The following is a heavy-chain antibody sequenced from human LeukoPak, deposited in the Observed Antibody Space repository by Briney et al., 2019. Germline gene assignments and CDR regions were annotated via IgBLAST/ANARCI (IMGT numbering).Heavy chain of an antibody. CDR1: GFTFSSYW. CDR2: IKQDGSAK. J-gene: IGHJ4*02. V-gene: IGHV3-7*01. Sequence: GGSLRLSCAASGFTFSSYWMSWVRQAPGKGLEWVANIKQDGSAKYYVDSVKGRFTISRDNAKNSLYLQMNSLRAEDTAVYYCAREFRKNVLLWFGVLDYWGQGTLVTVSS. CDR3: AREFRKNVLLWFGVLDY. D-gene: IGHD3-10*01.